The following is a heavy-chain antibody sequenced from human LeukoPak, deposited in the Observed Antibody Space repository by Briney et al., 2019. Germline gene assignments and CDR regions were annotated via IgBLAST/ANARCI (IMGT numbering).Heavy chain of an antibody. CDR2: NFFHDGTT. V-gene: IGHV1-46*02. CDR3: ARDSGNYHYDMDV. J-gene: IGHJ6*02. Sequence: GASVKVSCKTSGYSFNSHHVHWVRQAPGQGLEWMGINFFHDGTTSNTQKFPGRLTMTRDTSTSTVYMELSSPRSEDTAVYYCARDSGNYHYDMDVWGQGTTVIVSS. D-gene: IGHD3-10*01. CDR1: GYSFNSHH.